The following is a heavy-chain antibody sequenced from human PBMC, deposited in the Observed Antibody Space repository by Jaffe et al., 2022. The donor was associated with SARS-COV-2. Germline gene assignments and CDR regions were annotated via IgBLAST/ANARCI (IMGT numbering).Heavy chain of an antibody. J-gene: IGHJ6*03. V-gene: IGHV3-30*04. CDR3: ARDGRGAPGYDILTGYYSTRVAYMDV. D-gene: IGHD3-9*01. CDR2: ISYDGSNK. CDR1: GFTFSSYA. Sequence: QVQLVESGGGVVQPGRSLRLSCAASGFTFSSYAMHWVRQAPGKGLEWVAVISYDGSNKYYADSVKGRFTISRDNSKNTLYLQMNSLRAEDTAVYYCARDGRGAPGYDILTGYYSTRVAYMDVWGKGTTVTVSS.